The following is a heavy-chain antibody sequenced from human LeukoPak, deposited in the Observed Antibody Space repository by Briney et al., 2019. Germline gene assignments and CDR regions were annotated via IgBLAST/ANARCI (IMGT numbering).Heavy chain of an antibody. CDR3: AKVSNGNYAGDAFDI. D-gene: IGHD1-7*01. Sequence: SGASLRLSCAASGFTFSGYAMTWVRQAPGKGLEWVSAISGGGGSTYYADSVKGRFTISRDNSKNTLYLQTSSLRADDAAVYYCAKVSNGNYAGDAFDIWGQGTMVTVSS. CDR2: ISGGGGST. J-gene: IGHJ3*02. CDR1: GFTFSGYA. V-gene: IGHV3-23*01.